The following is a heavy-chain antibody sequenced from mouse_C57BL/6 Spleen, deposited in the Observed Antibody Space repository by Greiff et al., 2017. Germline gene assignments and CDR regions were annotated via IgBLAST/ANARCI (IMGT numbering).Heavy chain of an antibody. D-gene: IGHD1-1*01. J-gene: IGHJ2*01. CDR3: ATWYYGSPVDY. CDR2: IHPSDSDT. Sequence: VQLQQPGAELVKPGASVKVSCKASGYTFTSYWMHWVKQRPGQGLEWIGRIHPSDSDTNYNQKFKGKATLTVDKSSSTAYMQLSSLTSEDSAFYYCATWYYGSPVDYWGQGTTLTVSS. V-gene: IGHV1-74*01. CDR1: GYTFTSYW.